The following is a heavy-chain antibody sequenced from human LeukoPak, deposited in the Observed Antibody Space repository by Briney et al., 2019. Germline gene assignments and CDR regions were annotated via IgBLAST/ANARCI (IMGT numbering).Heavy chain of an antibody. V-gene: IGHV3-74*03. CDR3: ARSRVEMATSLLDY. Sequence: PGGPLRLSCAASGFTFSNYWMPWVRKAPGKGLLWVSRINSDGSTTTYADSVKGRFTISRDNAKNTLYLQMNSLRAEDTAVYYCARSRVEMATSLLDYWGQGTLVTVSS. D-gene: IGHD5-24*01. J-gene: IGHJ4*02. CDR1: GFTFSNYW. CDR2: INSDGSTT.